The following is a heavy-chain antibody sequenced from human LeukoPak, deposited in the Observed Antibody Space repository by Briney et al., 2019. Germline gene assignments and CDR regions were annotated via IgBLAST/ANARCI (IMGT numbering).Heavy chain of an antibody. CDR1: GYTFTSYA. V-gene: IGHV1-3*01. D-gene: IGHD3-16*01. CDR2: INAGNGNT. J-gene: IGHJ4*02. Sequence: ASVKVSCKASGYTFTSYAMHWVRQAPGQRLEWMGWINAGNGNTKYSQKFQGRVTITRDTFVSTAYMELSSLRSEDTAVYYCASRIALVGEPWDSPFDYWGQGTLVTVSS. CDR3: ASRIALVGEPWDSPFDY.